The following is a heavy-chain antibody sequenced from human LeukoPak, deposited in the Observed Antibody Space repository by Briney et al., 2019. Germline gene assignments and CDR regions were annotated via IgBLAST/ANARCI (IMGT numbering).Heavy chain of an antibody. Sequence: ASVKVSCKASGYTFTSYDINWVRQATRQGLEWMGWMNPNSGNTGYAQKFQGRVTMTRNTSISTAYMELSSLRSEDTAVYYCASLTYYYDSSGYYYDGAFDIWGQGTMVTVSS. CDR1: GYTFTSYD. CDR2: MNPNSGNT. V-gene: IGHV1-8*01. D-gene: IGHD3-22*01. CDR3: ASLTYYYDSSGYYYDGAFDI. J-gene: IGHJ3*02.